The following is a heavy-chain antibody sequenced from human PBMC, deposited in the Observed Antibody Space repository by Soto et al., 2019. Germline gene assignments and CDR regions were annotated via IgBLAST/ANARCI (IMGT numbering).Heavy chain of an antibody. Sequence: ESGGGLVKPGGSLRLSCAGSGFTFSDYYMTWIRQAPGKGLEWLSSISPTGTYISYADSVKGRFTISRDYAKTSVFLQMNSLRADDTALYYCARARGLEYSSSFDSFDVWGQGTMVSVSS. D-gene: IGHD6-6*01. CDR3: ARARGLEYSSSFDSFDV. V-gene: IGHV3-11*06. CDR2: ISPTGTYI. CDR1: GFTFSDYY. J-gene: IGHJ3*01.